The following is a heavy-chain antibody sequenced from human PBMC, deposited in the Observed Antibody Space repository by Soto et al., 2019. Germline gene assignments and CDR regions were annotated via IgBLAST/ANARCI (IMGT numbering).Heavy chain of an antibody. V-gene: IGHV3-33*01. CDR2: IWYDGSNK. Sequence: GGSLRLSCAASGFTFSSYGMHWVRQAPGKGLEWVAVIWYDGSNKYYADSVKGRFTISRDNSKNTLYLQMNSLRAEDTAVYYCARALEYATTDFIDYWGQGTLVTVSS. J-gene: IGHJ4*02. CDR3: ARALEYATTDFIDY. CDR1: GFTFSSYG. D-gene: IGHD2-8*01.